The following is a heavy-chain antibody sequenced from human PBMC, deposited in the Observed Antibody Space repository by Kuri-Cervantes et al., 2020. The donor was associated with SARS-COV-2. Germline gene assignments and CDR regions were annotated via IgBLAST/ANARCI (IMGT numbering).Heavy chain of an antibody. CDR3: ARATTYYDFWSGYSFDY. CDR2: IYYSGST. D-gene: IGHD3-3*01. V-gene: IGHV4-61*08. J-gene: IGHJ4*02. CDR1: GGSISSGGYY. Sequence: SETLSLTCTVSGGSISSGGYYWSWIRQPPGKGLEWIGYIYYSGSTNYNPSLKSRVTISVDTSKNQFSLKLSSVTAADTAVYYCARATTYYDFWSGYSFDYWGQGTLVTVSS.